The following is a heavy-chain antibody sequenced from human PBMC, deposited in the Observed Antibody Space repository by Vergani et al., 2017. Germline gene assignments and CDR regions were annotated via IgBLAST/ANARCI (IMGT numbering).Heavy chain of an antibody. CDR1: GFTFSSYA. CDR3: ASDCSXSSCYPSLYYYYYYMDV. Sequence: QVQLVESGGGVVQPGRSLRLSCAASGFTFSSYAMHWVRQAPGKGLEWVAVISYDGSNKYYADSVKGRFTISRDNSKNTLYLQMNSLRAEDTAVYYCASDCSXSSCYPSLYYYYYYMDVWGKGTTVTVSS. J-gene: IGHJ6*03. V-gene: IGHV3-30*01. D-gene: IGHD2-2*01. CDR2: ISYDGSNK.